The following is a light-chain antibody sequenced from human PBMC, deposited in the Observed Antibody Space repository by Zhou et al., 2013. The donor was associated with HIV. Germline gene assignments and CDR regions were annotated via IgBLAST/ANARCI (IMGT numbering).Light chain of an antibody. CDR3: QQYGTSPVT. J-gene: IGKJ2*01. CDR2: GAS. CDR1: QSVTSK. Sequence: EIVLTQSPATLSVSPGERATLSCRASQSVTSKLAWYQQKPGQAPRLLIYGASTRASGIPDRFSGSGSGTDFTLTITRLEPEDFAVYSCQQYGTSPVTFGQGTKLEIK. V-gene: IGKV3-20*01.